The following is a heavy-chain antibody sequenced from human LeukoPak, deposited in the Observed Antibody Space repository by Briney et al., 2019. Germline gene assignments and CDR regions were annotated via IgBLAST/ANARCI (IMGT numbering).Heavy chain of an antibody. V-gene: IGHV4-59*01. CDR3: ARLSNFGIYYFDY. J-gene: IGHJ4*02. D-gene: IGHD3-3*02. Sequence: SSETLSLTCTVSGGSISSYYWRWLRQPPGKGLEFIGYIYYSGSTNYNPSLKNRVTISVDTSKTQFSLKLSSVTAADTAVYYCARLSNFGIYYFDYWGQGTLVTVSS. CDR2: IYYSGST. CDR1: GGSISSYY.